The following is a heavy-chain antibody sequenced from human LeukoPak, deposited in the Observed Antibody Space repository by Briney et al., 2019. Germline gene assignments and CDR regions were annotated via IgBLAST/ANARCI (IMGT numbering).Heavy chain of an antibody. CDR2: ISNNGGNT. CDR1: GFTFSSCA. CDR3: AKGQNWGSVYFDY. V-gene: IGHV3-64*04. Sequence: PGGSLRLSCSAPGFTFSSCAMHWVRQAPGKGLESVSAISNNGGNTYYADSVKGRLTISRDNSKSTLYLQMNSLRAEDTAVYYCAKGQNWGSVYFDYWGQGTLVTVSS. J-gene: IGHJ4*02. D-gene: IGHD7-27*01.